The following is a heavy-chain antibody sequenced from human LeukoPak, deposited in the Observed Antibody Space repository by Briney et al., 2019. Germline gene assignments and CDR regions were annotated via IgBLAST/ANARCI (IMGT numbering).Heavy chain of an antibody. CDR3: ARDKEGYCSSTSCYGKYYYYMDV. Sequence: PGGSLRLSCAASGFTFSSYAMHWVRQAPGKGLEWVAVISYDGSNKYYADSVKGRFTISRDNSKNTLYLQMNSLRAEDTAVYYCARDKEGYCSSTSCYGKYYYYMDVWGKGTTVTVSS. J-gene: IGHJ6*03. CDR1: GFTFSSYA. CDR2: ISYDGSNK. D-gene: IGHD2-2*01. V-gene: IGHV3-30-3*01.